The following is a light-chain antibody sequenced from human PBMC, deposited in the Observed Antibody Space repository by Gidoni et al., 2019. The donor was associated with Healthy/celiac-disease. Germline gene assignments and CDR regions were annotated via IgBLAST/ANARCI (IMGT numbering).Light chain of an antibody. CDR3: QQRSNWSLT. V-gene: IGKV3-11*01. Sequence: IVLPQSPATLSLSPGERATLSCRARQSVSSYLAWYQQKPGPAPRLLIYDASNRATGIPARFSGSGSGTDFTLTISSLEPEDFAVYYCQQRSNWSLTFGGGTKVEIK. J-gene: IGKJ4*01. CDR1: QSVSSY. CDR2: DAS.